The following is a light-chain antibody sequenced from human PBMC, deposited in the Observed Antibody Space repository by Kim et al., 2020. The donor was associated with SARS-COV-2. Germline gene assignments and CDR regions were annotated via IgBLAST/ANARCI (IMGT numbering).Light chain of an antibody. CDR1: SSDVDPYNS. CDR3: CSYGGTNNFV. Sequence: GQSVTISWAGVSSDVDPYNSVSWYQQHPGKAPKLIIYEVNKRPSGVPVRFSGSKSGNSASLTVSGLQADDEADYYCCSYGGTNNFVFGGGTQLTVL. J-gene: IGLJ2*01. V-gene: IGLV2-8*01. CDR2: EVN.